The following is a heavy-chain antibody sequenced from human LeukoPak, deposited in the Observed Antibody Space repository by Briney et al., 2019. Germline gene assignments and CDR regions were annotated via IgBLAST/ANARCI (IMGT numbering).Heavy chain of an antibody. J-gene: IGHJ4*02. CDR1: GGSISSGGFY. D-gene: IGHD5-24*01. V-gene: IGHV4-39*01. CDR3: ASLGMATITSTSPFDY. Sequence: SQTLSLTCTVSGGSISSGGFYWGWIRQPPGKGLEWIGSIYYSGSTYYNPSLKSRVTISVDTSKNQFSLKLSSVTAADTAVYYCASLGMATITSTSPFDYWGQGTLVTVSS. CDR2: IYYSGST.